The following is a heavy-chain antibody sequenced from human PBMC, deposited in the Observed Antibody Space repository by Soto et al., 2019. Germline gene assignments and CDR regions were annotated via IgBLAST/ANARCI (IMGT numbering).Heavy chain of an antibody. D-gene: IGHD6-19*01. V-gene: IGHV3-23*01. Sequence: GGSLRLSCAASGFTFSSYAMSWVRQAPGKGLEWVSAISGSGGSTYYADSVKGRFTISRDNSKNTLYLQMNSLRAEDTAVYYCAKDGQWLVSITRKYYFDYWGQGTLVTVSS. J-gene: IGHJ4*02. CDR3: AKDGQWLVSITRKYYFDY. CDR2: ISGSGGST. CDR1: GFTFSSYA.